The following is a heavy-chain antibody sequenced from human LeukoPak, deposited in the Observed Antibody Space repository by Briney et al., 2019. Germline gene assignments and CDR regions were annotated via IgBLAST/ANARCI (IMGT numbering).Heavy chain of an antibody. CDR2: IRSKANSYAT. Sequence: GGSLKLSCAASGFTFSASTMHWVRQASGKGLEWVGRIRSKANSYATAYAASVKGRFTISREDSKNTAYLQMNSLETEDTAVYYCTTVDTTMVWGQGTLATVSS. CDR3: TTVDTTMV. J-gene: IGHJ4*02. D-gene: IGHD5-18*01. V-gene: IGHV3-73*01. CDR1: GFTFSAST.